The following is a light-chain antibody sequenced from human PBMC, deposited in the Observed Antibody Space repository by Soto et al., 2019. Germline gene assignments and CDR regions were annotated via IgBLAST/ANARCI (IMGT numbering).Light chain of an antibody. CDR3: QQYNNWPPTT. CDR2: GAS. Sequence: EIVMTQSPATLSVSPGERATLSCRASQSVSSNLAWYQQKPGQAPRLLIYGASTRATGIPARFSGSGSGTEFTLTISSLQSEYFAVYYYQQYNNWPPTTFGPGTKVDIK. J-gene: IGKJ3*01. V-gene: IGKV3-15*01. CDR1: QSVSSN.